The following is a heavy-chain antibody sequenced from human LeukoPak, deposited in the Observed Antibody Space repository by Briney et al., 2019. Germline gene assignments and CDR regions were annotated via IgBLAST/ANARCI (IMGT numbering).Heavy chain of an antibody. Sequence: GGSLRLSCAASGFTFSSYAMHWVRQAPGKGLEWVAVISYDGSNKYYADSVKGRFTISRDNSKNTLYLQMNSLRAEDTAVYYCAKGQTGVNYYYYGMDVWGQGTTVTVSS. D-gene: IGHD7-27*01. CDR1: GFTFSSYA. CDR3: AKGQTGVNYYYYGMDV. CDR2: ISYDGSNK. J-gene: IGHJ6*02. V-gene: IGHV3-30-3*01.